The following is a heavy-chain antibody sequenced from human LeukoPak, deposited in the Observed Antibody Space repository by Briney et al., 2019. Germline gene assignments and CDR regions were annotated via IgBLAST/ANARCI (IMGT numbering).Heavy chain of an antibody. CDR1: GFTFSSYW. Sequence: GGSLRLSCAASGFTFSSYWMSWVRQPPGKGLEWVANIKQDGSEKYYVDSVKGRFTIPRDNAKNSLYLQMNSLRAEDTAVYYCARDPYSSGWPSYYYYGMDVWGQGTTVTVSS. J-gene: IGHJ6*02. D-gene: IGHD6-19*01. CDR3: ARDPYSSGWPSYYYYGMDV. V-gene: IGHV3-7*01. CDR2: IKQDGSEK.